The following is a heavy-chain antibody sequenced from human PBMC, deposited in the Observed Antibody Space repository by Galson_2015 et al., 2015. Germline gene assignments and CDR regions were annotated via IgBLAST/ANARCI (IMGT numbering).Heavy chain of an antibody. D-gene: IGHD6-13*01. CDR1: GFTVSSNY. Sequence: SLRLSCAASGFTVSSNYMSWVRQAPGKGLEWVSVIYSGGSTYYADSVKGRFTISRDNSKNTLYLQMNSLRAEDTAVYYCARVSIAAAVPYYFDYWDQGTLVTVSS. CDR2: IYSGGST. J-gene: IGHJ4*02. V-gene: IGHV3-53*01. CDR3: ARVSIAAAVPYYFDY.